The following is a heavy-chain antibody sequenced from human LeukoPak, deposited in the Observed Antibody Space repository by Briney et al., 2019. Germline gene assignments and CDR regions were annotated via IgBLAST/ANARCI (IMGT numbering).Heavy chain of an antibody. CDR3: ATPYYYTGSDYYSSHY. CDR1: GFTFSSYS. V-gene: IGHV3-21*01. Sequence: GGSLRLSCAASGFTFSSYSMNWVRQAPGKGLEWVSSISSSSTYIYYADSVKGRFTISRDNAKNSLYLQMNSLRAEDTAVYYCATPYYYTGSDYYSSHYWGQGTLVTVSS. D-gene: IGHD3-22*01. J-gene: IGHJ4*02. CDR2: ISSSSTYI.